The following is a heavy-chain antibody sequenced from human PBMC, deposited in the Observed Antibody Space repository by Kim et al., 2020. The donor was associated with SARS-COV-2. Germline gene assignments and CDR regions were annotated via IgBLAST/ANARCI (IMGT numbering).Heavy chain of an antibody. D-gene: IGHD6-13*01. V-gene: IGHV3-15*01. CDR3: TTEGIAAAAPPAFDY. CDR1: GFTFSNAW. Sequence: GGSLRLSCAASGFTFSNAWMSWVRQAPGKGLEWVGRIKSKTDGGTTDYAAPVKGRFTISRDDSKNTLYLQMNSLKTEDTAVYYCTTEGIAAAAPPAFDYWGQGTLVTVSS. CDR2: IKSKTDGGTT. J-gene: IGHJ4*02.